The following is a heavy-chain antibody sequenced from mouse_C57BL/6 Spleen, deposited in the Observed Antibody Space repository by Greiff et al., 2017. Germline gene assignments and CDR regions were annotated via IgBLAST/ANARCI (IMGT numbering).Heavy chain of an antibody. J-gene: IGHJ2*01. D-gene: IGHD4-1*01. V-gene: IGHV1-15*01. CDR3: TRWGGWDVYYMDY. CDR2: IDPETGGT. CDR1: GYTFTDYE. Sequence: VQLQQSGAELVRPGASVTLSCKASGYTFTDYEMHWVKQTPVHGLEWIGAIDPETGGTAYNQKFKGKAILTADKSSSTAYMELRSLTSEDSAVYYGTRWGGWDVYYMDYWGQGTTLTVSS.